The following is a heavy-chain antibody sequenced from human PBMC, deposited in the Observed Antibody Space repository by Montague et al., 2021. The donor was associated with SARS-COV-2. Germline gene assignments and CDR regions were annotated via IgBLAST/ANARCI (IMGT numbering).Heavy chain of an antibody. CDR3: ASLNYYDSSGYYSGGTPDVYFQH. Sequence: SLRLSCAASGFTFSSYEMNWVRQAPGKGLEWVSYISSSGSTIYYADTVKGRFTISRDNAKNSLYLQMNSLRAEDTAVYYCASLNYYDSSGYYSGGTPDVYFQHWGQGTLVTVSS. J-gene: IGHJ1*01. CDR2: ISSSGSTI. CDR1: GFTFSSYE. V-gene: IGHV3-48*03. D-gene: IGHD3-22*01.